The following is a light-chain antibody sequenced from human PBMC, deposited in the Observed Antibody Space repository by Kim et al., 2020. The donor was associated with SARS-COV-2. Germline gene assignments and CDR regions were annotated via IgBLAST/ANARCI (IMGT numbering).Light chain of an antibody. V-gene: IGLV3-19*01. CDR1: SLRSYY. Sequence: VALGQTVRITCQGDSLRSYYATWYQQKPGQAPILVIYGKNNRPSGIPERFSGSSSGNTASLTITGTQAGDEADYYCNSRDSNNNVLFGGGTRLTVL. CDR3: NSRDSNNNVL. CDR2: GKN. J-gene: IGLJ2*01.